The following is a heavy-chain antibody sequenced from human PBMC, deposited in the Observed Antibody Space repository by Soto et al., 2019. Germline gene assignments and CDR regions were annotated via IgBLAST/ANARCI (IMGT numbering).Heavy chain of an antibody. J-gene: IGHJ4*02. D-gene: IGHD2-21*01. CDR3: ARGWGKYYGGNDY. Sequence: QIHLVQSGAEVKRPGASVRVSCKASGYTFNTFGITWVRQAPGQGLEWMGCISGYNGKRDYSRRLQGRLTLTADPATETSYMELTSLTSDDTAVYYCARGWGKYYGGNDYWGQGTLVTVPS. CDR1: GYTFNTFG. CDR2: ISGYNGKR. V-gene: IGHV1-18*01.